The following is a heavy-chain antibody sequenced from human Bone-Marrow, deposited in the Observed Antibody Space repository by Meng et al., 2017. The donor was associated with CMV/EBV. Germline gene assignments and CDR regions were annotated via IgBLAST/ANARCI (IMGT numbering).Heavy chain of an antibody. V-gene: IGHV1-2*02. CDR1: GYTFTGYY. D-gene: IGHD3-22*01. CDR2: INPNSGGT. Sequence: ASVKVSCKASGYTFTGYYMHWVRQAPGQGLEWMGWINPNSGGTNYAQKFQGKVTMTRDTSTSTAYMELSRLRPDDTAVYSCARAVRDDYYDSSGYPSGFDYWGQGTLVTVSS. CDR3: ARAVRDDYYDSSGYPSGFDY. J-gene: IGHJ4*02.